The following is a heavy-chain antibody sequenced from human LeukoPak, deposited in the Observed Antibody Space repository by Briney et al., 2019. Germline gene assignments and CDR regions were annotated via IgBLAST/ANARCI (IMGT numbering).Heavy chain of an antibody. CDR3: AKGAGPPWFDP. CDR1: GYSISSGYF. D-gene: IGHD6-19*01. Sequence: SETLSLTCSISGYSISSGYFWGWIRQPPGKGLEWIGNIHHDGITYYNPSLKSGVTISLDPSKNQFSLKLTSVAAADTAVYYCAKGAGPPWFDPWGQGTLVTVSS. CDR2: IHHDGIT. J-gene: IGHJ5*02. V-gene: IGHV4-38-2*02.